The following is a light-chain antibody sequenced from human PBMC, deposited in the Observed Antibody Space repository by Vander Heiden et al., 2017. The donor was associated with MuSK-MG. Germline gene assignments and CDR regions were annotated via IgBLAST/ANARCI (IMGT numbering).Light chain of an antibody. J-gene: IGKJ4*01. CDR2: GAS. CDR1: QSVRSN. Sequence: EIVLTQSPATLSVSPGESGTLSCRASQSVRSNLAWYQQKPGQAPRLLVHGASTRATGIPARFSGSGSGTEFTLTISSLQSEDFAVYYCQHDIEWPLTFGGGTRVEIK. V-gene: IGKV3-15*01. CDR3: QHDIEWPLT.